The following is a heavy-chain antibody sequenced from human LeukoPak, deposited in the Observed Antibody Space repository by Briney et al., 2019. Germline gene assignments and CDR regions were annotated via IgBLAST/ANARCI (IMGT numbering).Heavy chain of an antibody. CDR1: GGPISSSY. CDR3: ARDQRNDFWSGPPGMDV. CDR2: IYTSGST. V-gene: IGHV4-4*07. Sequence: SETLSLTCTVSGGPISSSYWSWIRQPAGKGLEWIGRIYTSGSTNYNPSLKSRVTISVDKSKNQFSLKLSSVTAADTAVYYCARDQRNDFWSGPPGMDVWGKGTTVTVSS. J-gene: IGHJ6*04. D-gene: IGHD3-3*01.